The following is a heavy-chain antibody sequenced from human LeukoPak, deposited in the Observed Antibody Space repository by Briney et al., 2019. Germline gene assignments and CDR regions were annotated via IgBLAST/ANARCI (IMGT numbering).Heavy chain of an antibody. V-gene: IGHV3-23*01. CDR1: GFTFSSYG. CDR3: AKDSSRSFTIFGVVINYYYMDV. CDR2: VSGSAGST. J-gene: IGHJ6*03. Sequence: GGSLRLSCAASGFTFSSYGMHWVRQAPGKGLEWVSAVSGSAGSTYYADSVKGRFTISRDNSKNTLYLQMNSLRAEDTAVYYCAKDSSRSFTIFGVVINYYYMDVWGKGTTVTVSS. D-gene: IGHD3-3*01.